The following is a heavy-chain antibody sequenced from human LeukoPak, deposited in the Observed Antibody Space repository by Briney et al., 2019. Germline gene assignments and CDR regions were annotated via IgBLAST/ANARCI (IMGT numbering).Heavy chain of an antibody. V-gene: IGHV5-51*01. D-gene: IGHD6-25*01. J-gene: IGHJ6*02. CDR1: GYSFTSYW. CDR3: ARLAGATYSYYAMDV. Sequence: GESLKISCKGSGYSFTSYWIGWVRQMPGKGLEWMGIIYPDDSDTRYSPSFQGQVTLSADKSINTVYLQWNSLKASDSGIYYCARLAGATYSYYAMDVWRQGTTVTVSS. CDR2: IYPDDSDT.